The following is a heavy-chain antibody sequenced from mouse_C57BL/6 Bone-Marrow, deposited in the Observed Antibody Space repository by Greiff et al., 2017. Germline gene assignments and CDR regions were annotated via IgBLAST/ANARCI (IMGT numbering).Heavy chain of an antibody. CDR2: IYPRSGNT. CDR3: ARNTHYYGSSYWYFDV. V-gene: IGHV1-81*01. Sequence: VQLQQSGAELARPGASVKLSCKASGYTFTSYGISWVKQRTGQGLEWIGEIYPRSGNTYYNEKFKGKATLTADKSSSTAYMELRSLTSEDSAVSFCARNTHYYGSSYWYFDVWGTGTTVTVSS. D-gene: IGHD1-1*01. J-gene: IGHJ1*03. CDR1: GYTFTSYG.